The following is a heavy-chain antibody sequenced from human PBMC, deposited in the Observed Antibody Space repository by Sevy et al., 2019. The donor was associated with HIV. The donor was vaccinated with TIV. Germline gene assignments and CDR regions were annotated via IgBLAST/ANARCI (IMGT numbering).Heavy chain of an antibody. Sequence: SETLSLTCTVSGGSISSGGYYWSWIRQHPGKGLEWIGYIYYSGSTYYDPSLKSRVTRSVDTSKNQFSLKLSSVTAADTAVYYCARDRADTMVRGVMGRGPDYYYGMDVWGQGTTVTVSS. D-gene: IGHD3-10*01. CDR1: GGSISSGGYY. J-gene: IGHJ6*02. CDR2: IYYSGST. V-gene: IGHV4-31*03. CDR3: ARDRADTMVRGVMGRGPDYYYGMDV.